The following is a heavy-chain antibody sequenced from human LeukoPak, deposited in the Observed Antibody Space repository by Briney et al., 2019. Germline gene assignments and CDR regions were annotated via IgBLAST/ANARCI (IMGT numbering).Heavy chain of an antibody. CDR3: ARAYSGYDFFDY. Sequence: ASVKVSCKASGGTFSRYAISWVRQAPGQGLEWMGGIIPIFGTANYAQKFQGRVTITADESTSTAYMEVSSLRSEDTAVYYCARAYSGYDFFDYWGQGILVTVSS. D-gene: IGHD5-12*01. V-gene: IGHV1-69*13. J-gene: IGHJ4*02. CDR2: IIPIFGTA. CDR1: GGTFSRYA.